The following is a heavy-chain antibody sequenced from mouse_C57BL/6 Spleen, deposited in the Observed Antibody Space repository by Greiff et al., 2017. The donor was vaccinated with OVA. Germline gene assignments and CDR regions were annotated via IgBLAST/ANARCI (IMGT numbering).Heavy chain of an antibody. CDR3: ERWRDGDSRWYFDV. Sequence: QVQLQQPGAELVKPGASVKLSCKASGYTFTSYWMHWVKQRPGQGLEWIGMIYPNSGSTNYNEKFKSKATLTVDKSSSTAYMQLSSLTSEDSAVYYGERWRDGDSRWYFDVWGTGTTVTVSS. CDR1: GYTFTSYW. CDR2: IYPNSGST. J-gene: IGHJ1*03. D-gene: IGHD2-13*01. V-gene: IGHV1-64*01.